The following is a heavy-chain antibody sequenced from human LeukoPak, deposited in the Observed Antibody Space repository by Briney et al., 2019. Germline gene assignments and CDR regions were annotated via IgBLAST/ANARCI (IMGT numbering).Heavy chain of an antibody. D-gene: IGHD3-16*01. CDR1: GGSISSSSYY. Sequence: SETLSLTCTVSGGSISSSSYYWGWIRQPPGKGLEWIGSIYYSGSTYYNPSLKSRVTISVDTSKNQFSLKLSSVTAADTAVYYCARVRRFGAGQDYWGQGTLVTFSS. CDR2: IYYSGST. J-gene: IGHJ4*02. V-gene: IGHV4-39*07. CDR3: ARVRRFGAGQDY.